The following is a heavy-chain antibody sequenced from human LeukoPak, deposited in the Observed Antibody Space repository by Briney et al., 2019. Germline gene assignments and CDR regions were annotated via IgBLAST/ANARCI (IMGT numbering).Heavy chain of an antibody. V-gene: IGHV1-46*01. CDR2: INPSGGST. J-gene: IGHJ4*02. CDR3: ARDSYGLDY. D-gene: IGHD5-18*01. CDR1: GYTFTSYG. Sequence: ASVKVSCKASGYTFTSYGVSWVRQAPGQGLEWMGIINPSGGSTSYAQKFQGRVTMTRDMSTSTVYMELSSLRSEDTAVYYCARDSYGLDYWGQGTLVTVSS.